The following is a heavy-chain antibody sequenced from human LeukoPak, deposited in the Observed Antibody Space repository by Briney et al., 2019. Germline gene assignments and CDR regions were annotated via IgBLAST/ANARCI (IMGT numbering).Heavy chain of an antibody. V-gene: IGHV3-43*02. J-gene: IGHJ3*02. CDR1: GFTFSSYA. D-gene: IGHD3-10*01. Sequence: GGSLRLSCAASGFTFSSYAISWVRQAPGKGLEWVSLISWDGGSTYYADSVKGRFTISRDNSKNSLYLQMNSLRTEDTALYYCAKLSGHDDAFDIWGQGTMVTVSS. CDR2: ISWDGGST. CDR3: AKLSGHDDAFDI.